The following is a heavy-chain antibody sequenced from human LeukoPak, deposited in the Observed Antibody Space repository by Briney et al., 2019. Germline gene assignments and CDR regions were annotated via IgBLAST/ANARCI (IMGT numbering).Heavy chain of an antibody. CDR2: INPNSGGT. J-gene: IGHJ4*02. V-gene: IGHV1-2*02. D-gene: IGHD7-27*01. Sequence: ASVKVSCKASGYTFTSYGISWVRQAPGQGLEWMGWINPNSGGTNYAQKFQGRVTMTRDTSISTAYMELSRLRSDDTAVYYCARDSTGDSNYFDYWGQGTLVTVSS. CDR3: ARDSTGDSNYFDY. CDR1: GYTFTSYG.